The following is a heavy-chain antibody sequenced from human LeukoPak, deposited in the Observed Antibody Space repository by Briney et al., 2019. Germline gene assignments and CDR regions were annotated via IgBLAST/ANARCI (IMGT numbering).Heavy chain of an antibody. J-gene: IGHJ5*02. CDR2: INPSGGST. V-gene: IGHV1-46*01. CDR3: ARGYSSRWYRGWFDP. D-gene: IGHD6-13*01. Sequence: ASVKVSCMASGYTFTSYYMHWVRQPPGQGLEWMGIINPSGGSTSYAQKFQGRVTMTRDTSTSTVYMELSSLRSEDTAVYYCARGYSSRWYRGWFDPWGQGTLVTVSS. CDR1: GYTFTSYY.